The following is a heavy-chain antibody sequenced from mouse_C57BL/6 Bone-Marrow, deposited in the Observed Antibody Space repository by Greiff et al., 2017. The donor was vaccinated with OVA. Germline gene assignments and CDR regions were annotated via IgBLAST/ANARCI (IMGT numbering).Heavy chain of an antibody. J-gene: IGHJ4*01. CDR3: AMDYDYDGYAMDY. V-gene: IGHV1-66*01. CDR2: IYPGSGNT. Sequence: QVQLKESGPELVKPGASVKISCKASGYSFTSYYIHWVKQRPGQGLEWIGWIYPGSGNTKYNEKFKGKATLTADKSSSTAYMELRSLTSEDSAVYFCAMDYDYDGYAMDYWGQGTSVTVSS. D-gene: IGHD2-4*01. CDR1: GYSFTSYY.